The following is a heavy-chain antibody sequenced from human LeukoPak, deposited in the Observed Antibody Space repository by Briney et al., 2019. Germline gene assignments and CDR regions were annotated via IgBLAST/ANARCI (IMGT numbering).Heavy chain of an antibody. V-gene: IGHV4-59*01. J-gene: IGHJ6*02. D-gene: IGHD2-15*01. Sequence: PSETLSLTCTVSGGSISSYYWSWIRQPPGKGLEWIGYIYYSGSTNYNPSLKSRVTISVDTSKNQFSLKLSSVTAADTAVYYCARDLYCSGGSCPPQNYYYGMDVWGQGTTVTVSS. CDR3: ARDLYCSGGSCPPQNYYYGMDV. CDR1: GGSISSYY. CDR2: IYYSGST.